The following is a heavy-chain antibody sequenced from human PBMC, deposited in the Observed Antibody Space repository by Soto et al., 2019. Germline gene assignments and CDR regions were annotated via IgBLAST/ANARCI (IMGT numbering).Heavy chain of an antibody. Sequence: ESGGGLVQPDRPLRLSCAASGFTFENYAMHWVRQAPGKGLEWVSGISWNSGQLDYAGSVRGRFTISRDNGKNSLYLEMNSLRPDDTALYFCAKDKSTGEYSYYRYMDVWGRGTTVIVSS. CDR1: GFTFENYA. D-gene: IGHD4-17*01. J-gene: IGHJ6*03. V-gene: IGHV3-9*01. CDR2: ISWNSGQL. CDR3: AKDKSTGEYSYYRYMDV.